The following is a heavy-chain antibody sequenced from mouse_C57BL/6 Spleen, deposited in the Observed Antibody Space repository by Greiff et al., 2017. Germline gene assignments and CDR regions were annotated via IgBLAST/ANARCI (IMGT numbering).Heavy chain of an antibody. Sequence: VQLQQSGAELVKPGASVKLSCTASGFNIKDYYMHWVKQMTEQGLEWIGRIDPEDGETKYAPIFQVKATITADTSSNTADLQRSSLTSEDTAVYYCARGCNYVWFAYWGQGTLVTVSA. CDR3: ARGCNYVWFAY. D-gene: IGHD2-1*01. V-gene: IGHV14-2*01. J-gene: IGHJ3*01. CDR2: IDPEDGET. CDR1: GFNIKDYY.